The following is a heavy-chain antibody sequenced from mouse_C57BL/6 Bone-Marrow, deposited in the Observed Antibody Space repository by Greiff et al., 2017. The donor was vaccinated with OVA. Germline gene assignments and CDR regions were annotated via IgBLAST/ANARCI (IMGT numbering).Heavy chain of an antibody. Sequence: VQLQQSGPELVKPGASVKISCKASGYSFTGYYMNWVKQSPEKSLEWIGEINPSTGGTTYNQKFKAKATLTVDKSSSTAYMQLKSLTSEDSAVYYCARSGYYSRFAYWGQGTLVTVSA. CDR1: GYSFTGYY. D-gene: IGHD2-3*01. J-gene: IGHJ3*01. CDR2: INPSTGGT. V-gene: IGHV1-42*01. CDR3: ARSGYYSRFAY.